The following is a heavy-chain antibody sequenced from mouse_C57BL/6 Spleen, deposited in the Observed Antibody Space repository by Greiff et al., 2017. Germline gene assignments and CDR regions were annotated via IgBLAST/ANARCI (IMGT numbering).Heavy chain of an antibody. V-gene: IGHV5-9-1*02. D-gene: IGHD2-1*01. CDR2: ISSGGDYI. CDR3: TRDQGYGNYEGFAY. Sequence: EVQLVESGEGLVKPGGSLKLSCAASGFTFSSYAMSWVRQTPEKRLEWVAYISSGGDYIYYADTVKGRFTISRDNARNTLYLQMSSLKSEDTAMYYCTRDQGYGNYEGFAYWGQGTLVTVSA. J-gene: IGHJ3*01. CDR1: GFTFSSYA.